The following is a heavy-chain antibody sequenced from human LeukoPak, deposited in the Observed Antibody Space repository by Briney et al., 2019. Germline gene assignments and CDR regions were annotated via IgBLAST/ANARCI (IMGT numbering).Heavy chain of an antibody. CDR3: ARGRFCGTSSCYSYYYYYNMDV. Sequence: GGSLRLSCAASGFTFSSYAMSWVRQAPGKGLEWVSAISGSGGSTYYADSVKGRFTISRDNSKNTLYLQMNSLRIEDTAVYYCARGRFCGTSSCYSYYYYYNMDVWGQGTTVTVSS. D-gene: IGHD2-2*01. V-gene: IGHV3-23*01. CDR2: ISGSGGST. CDR1: GFTFSSYA. J-gene: IGHJ6*02.